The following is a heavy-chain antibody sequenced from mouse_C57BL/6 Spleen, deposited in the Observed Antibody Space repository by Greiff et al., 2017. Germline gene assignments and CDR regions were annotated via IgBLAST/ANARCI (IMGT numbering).Heavy chain of an antibody. CDR2: IDPSDSYT. V-gene: IGHV1-59*01. CDR1: GYTFTSYW. CDR3: ARGVVGNFDV. J-gene: IGHJ1*03. D-gene: IGHD1-1*01. Sequence: QVQLQQPGAELVRPGTSVKLSCKASGYTFTSYWMHWVKQRPGQGLEWIGVIDPSDSYTNYNQKFKGKATLTVDTSSSTAYMQLSSLTSEDSAVYYCARGVVGNFDVWGTGTTVTVSS.